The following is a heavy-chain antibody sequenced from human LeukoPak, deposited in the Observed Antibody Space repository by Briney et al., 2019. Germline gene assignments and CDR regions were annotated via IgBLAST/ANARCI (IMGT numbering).Heavy chain of an antibody. J-gene: IGHJ4*02. CDR3: TTDPPYCSSTSCYLSDY. CDR1: GFTFSNAW. D-gene: IGHD2-2*01. CDR2: IKSKTDGGTT. Sequence: GGSLRLSCAASGFTFSNAWMSWVRQAPGKGLEWVGRIKSKTDGGTTDYTAPVKGRFTISRDDSKNTLYLQMNSLKTEDTAVYYCTTDPPYCSSTSCYLSDYWGQGTLVTVSS. V-gene: IGHV3-15*01.